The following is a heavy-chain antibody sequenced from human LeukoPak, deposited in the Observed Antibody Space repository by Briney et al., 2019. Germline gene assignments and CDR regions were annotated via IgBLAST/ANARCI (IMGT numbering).Heavy chain of an antibody. CDR3: ARHERNWNNGDY. V-gene: IGHV4-39*01. J-gene: IGHJ4*02. Sequence: KPSETLSLTCTVSGDSISSNSYYWGWIRQPPGKGLEWIGSIYYSGSTYNNPSLKSRVTVSVDTSKNQFSLKLNSLTAADTAVYYCARHERNWNNGDYWGQGTLVIVSS. CDR1: GDSISSNSYY. CDR2: IYYSGST. D-gene: IGHD1/OR15-1a*01.